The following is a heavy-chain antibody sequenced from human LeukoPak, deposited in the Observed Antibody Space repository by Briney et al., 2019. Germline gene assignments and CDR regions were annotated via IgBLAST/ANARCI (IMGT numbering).Heavy chain of an antibody. D-gene: IGHD3-22*01. CDR2: IYPNSGGT. Sequence: ASVKVSCKASGYTFTGYYMHWVRQAPGQGLEWMGWIYPNSGGTTYAQKFQGRVTMTRDTSISTAYMELSRLRSDDTAVYYCARGSSGYIADYWGRGTLVTASS. V-gene: IGHV1-2*02. CDR3: ARGSSGYIADY. J-gene: IGHJ4*02. CDR1: GYTFTGYY.